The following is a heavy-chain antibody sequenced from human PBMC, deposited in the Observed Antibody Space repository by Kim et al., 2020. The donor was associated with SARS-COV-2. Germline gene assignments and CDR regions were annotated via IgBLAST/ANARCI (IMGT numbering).Heavy chain of an antibody. D-gene: IGHD1-1*01. V-gene: IGHV1-2*05. CDR3: ARENRNGFDF. Sequence: GDPDYAQRFQGRVTMTRDSSMSTVYMELSGLKSDDTVIYYCARENRNGFDFWGQGTFVTVSS. CDR2: GDP. J-gene: IGHJ4*02.